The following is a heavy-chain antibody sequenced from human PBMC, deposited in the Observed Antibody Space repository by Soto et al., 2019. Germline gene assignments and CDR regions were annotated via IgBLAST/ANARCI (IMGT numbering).Heavy chain of an antibody. CDR2: IYYSGST. V-gene: IGHV4-59*01. CDR1: GGSISSYY. CDR3: ARENHGDAGVLVFDY. Sequence: QVQLQESGTGLVKPSETLSLTCTVSGGSISSYYWSWIRQPPGKGLEWIGYIYYSGSTNYNPSIKIRCTISVDTAKDRFYLKRRPITTADTAVYYFARENHGDAGVLVFDYWGQGSLVTVSS. J-gene: IGHJ4*02. D-gene: IGHD4-17*01.